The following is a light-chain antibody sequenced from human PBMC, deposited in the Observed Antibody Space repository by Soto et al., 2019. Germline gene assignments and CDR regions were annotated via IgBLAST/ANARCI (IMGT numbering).Light chain of an antibody. Sequence: DIVMSQSPVTLPVTPGEPASISCRSSQSLLNYKGYVYLDWYVQKPGQSPQLLIYLGSNRASGVPDRFSGSVSGTDFTLEISRVEAEDAGIYYCMQALQIPMTFGGGTRVDI. CDR3: MQALQIPMT. CDR2: LGS. V-gene: IGKV2-28*01. CDR1: QSLLNYKGYVY. J-gene: IGKJ4*01.